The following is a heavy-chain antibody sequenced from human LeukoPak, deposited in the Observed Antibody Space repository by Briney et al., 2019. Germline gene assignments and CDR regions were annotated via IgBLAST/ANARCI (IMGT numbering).Heavy chain of an antibody. J-gene: IGHJ4*02. D-gene: IGHD3-3*01. CDR1: GFTFDDYG. Sequence: GGSLRLSCAASGFTFDDYGMSWFRQAPGKGLEWVSGINWNGGSTGYADSVKGRFTISRDNAKNSLYLQMNSLRAEDTALYYCARDTPVLRFLEWLPPFDYWGQGTLVTVSS. CDR3: ARDTPVLRFLEWLPPFDY. CDR2: INWNGGST. V-gene: IGHV3-20*04.